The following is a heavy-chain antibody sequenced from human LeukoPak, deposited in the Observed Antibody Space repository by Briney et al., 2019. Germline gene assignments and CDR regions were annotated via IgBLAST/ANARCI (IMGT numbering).Heavy chain of an antibody. J-gene: IGHJ6*03. Sequence: SQTLSLTCAISGDSVSSNSAAWNWIRQSPSRGLEWLGRTYYRSKWYNDYAVSVKGRITINPDTSKNQFSLQLNSVTPEDMAVYYCARSAEGIAAAGYYYYYMDVWGKGTTVTVSS. CDR2: TYYRSKWYN. CDR1: GDSVSSNSAA. CDR3: ARSAEGIAAAGYYYYYMDV. V-gene: IGHV6-1*01. D-gene: IGHD6-13*01.